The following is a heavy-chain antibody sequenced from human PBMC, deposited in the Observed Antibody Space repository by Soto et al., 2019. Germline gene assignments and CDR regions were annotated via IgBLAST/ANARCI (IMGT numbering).Heavy chain of an antibody. J-gene: IGHJ6*03. CDR3: SRGDVYCSGGSCAGVPIDV. Sequence: EVQLVESGGDLVQPGGSLRLSCAASGFTVSSHYMNWVRQAPGKGLEWVSLIQSGGSTFYADSVKGRFTISRDNSKNSLFLQMNGLRVEATAMYYCSRGDVYCSGGSCAGVPIDVWGRGTTVTVSS. CDR1: GFTVSSHY. D-gene: IGHD2-15*01. V-gene: IGHV3-66*01. CDR2: IQSGGST.